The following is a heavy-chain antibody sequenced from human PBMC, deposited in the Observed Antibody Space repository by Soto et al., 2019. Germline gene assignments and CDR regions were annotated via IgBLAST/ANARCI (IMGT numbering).Heavy chain of an antibody. V-gene: IGHV4-4*07. CDR3: FDY. CDR2: FHSNGNS. Sequence: SETLSLTCSVSGDSISTSYWSWIRQPAEKRPEWIGRFHSNGNSHYNPSLRSRVSMSMNSLRAEDTAVYYCAKDVKGTAAGYFDYWGQGTLVTVSS. D-gene: IGHD6-13*01. J-gene: IGHJ4*02. CDR1: GDSISTSY.